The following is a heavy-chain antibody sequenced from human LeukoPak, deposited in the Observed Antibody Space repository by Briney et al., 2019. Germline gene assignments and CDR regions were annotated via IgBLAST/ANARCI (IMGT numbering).Heavy chain of an antibody. V-gene: IGHV4-39*01. J-gene: IGHJ5*02. D-gene: IGHD6-13*01. Sequence: PSETLSLTCTVSGGSISNSGYYWGWIRQPPGKGLEWIGSIDYFGSTNYNPSLKSRFTISVDMSKNQFSLKLTSVTAADTAVYFCARHGQQLALYNWFDPWGQGTLVTVSS. CDR3: ARHGQQLALYNWFDP. CDR1: GGSISNSGYY. CDR2: IDYFGST.